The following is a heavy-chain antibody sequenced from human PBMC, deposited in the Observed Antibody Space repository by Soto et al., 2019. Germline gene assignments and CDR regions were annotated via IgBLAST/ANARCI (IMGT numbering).Heavy chain of an antibody. V-gene: IGHV4-30-4*01. CDR1: GGSISSGDYY. CDR2: IYYSGST. D-gene: IGHD4-17*01. CDR3: ARGSSADGDYLGWYFDL. J-gene: IGHJ2*01. Sequence: QVQLQQSGPGLVKPSQTLSLTCTVSGGSISSGDYYWSWIRQPPGKGLEWIGYIYYSGSTYYNPCLKSRVTISVDTSKNQFSLKLSSVTAADTAVYYCARGSSADGDYLGWYFDLWGRGTLVTASS.